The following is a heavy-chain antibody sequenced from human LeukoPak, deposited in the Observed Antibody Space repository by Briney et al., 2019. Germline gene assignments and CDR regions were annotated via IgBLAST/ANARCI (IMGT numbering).Heavy chain of an antibody. CDR3: AGREGSYYGSGSPLDS. V-gene: IGHV4-34*08. D-gene: IGHD3-10*01. CDR1: GGTFSGYY. Sequence: SETLSLTCAVYGGTFSGYYWSWIRQPPGKGLEWIGEINHSGSTNYNPSLKSRVTISVDTSKNHSSLLLRSVTAADTAVYYCAGREGSYYGSGSPLDSWGQGTLVTVSS. J-gene: IGHJ4*02. CDR2: INHSGST.